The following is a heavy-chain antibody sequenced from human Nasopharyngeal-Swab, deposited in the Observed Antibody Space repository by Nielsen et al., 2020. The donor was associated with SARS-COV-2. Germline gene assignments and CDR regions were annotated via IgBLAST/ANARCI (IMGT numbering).Heavy chain of an antibody. CDR1: GFTFRSYA. CDR2: ISGSGGST. J-gene: IGHJ4*02. Sequence: GGSLRLSCAASGFTFRSYAMGWVRQAPGKGLEWVSAISGSGGSTYYADSVEGRFTISRDNSKNTLYLQMNSLRAEDTAVYYCAKDRGVGALDYWGQGTLVTVSS. D-gene: IGHD1-26*01. CDR3: AKDRGVGALDY. V-gene: IGHV3-23*01.